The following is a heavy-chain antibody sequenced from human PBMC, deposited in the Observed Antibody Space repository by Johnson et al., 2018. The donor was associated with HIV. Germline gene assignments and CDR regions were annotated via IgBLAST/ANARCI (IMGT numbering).Heavy chain of an antibody. D-gene: IGHD1-26*01. Sequence: VQLVESGGGLVQPGGSLRLSCAASGFTVSSNYMSWVRQAPGKGLEWVSVIYSGGSSTSYADSVKGRFTISRDNAKNTLYLQMNSLRAGDTAVYYCAKGAPYSGSLLGAFDIWGQGTMVTVSS. CDR2: IYSGGSST. CDR1: GFTVSSNY. J-gene: IGHJ3*02. CDR3: AKGAPYSGSLLGAFDI. V-gene: IGHV3-66*01.